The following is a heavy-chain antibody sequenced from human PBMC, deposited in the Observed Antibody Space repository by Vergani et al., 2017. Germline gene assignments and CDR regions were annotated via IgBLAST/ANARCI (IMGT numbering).Heavy chain of an antibody. J-gene: IGHJ6*03. CDR1: GGSISSYY. CDR3: ARDQPQKGNYYMDV. Sequence: QVQLQESGPGLVKPSETLSLTCTVSGGSISSYYWSWIRQPPGKGLEWIGYIYYSGSTNYNPSLKSRVTISVDTSKNQFSLKLSSVTAADTAVYYCARDQPQKGNYYMDVWGKXP. V-gene: IGHV4-59*01. CDR2: IYYSGST.